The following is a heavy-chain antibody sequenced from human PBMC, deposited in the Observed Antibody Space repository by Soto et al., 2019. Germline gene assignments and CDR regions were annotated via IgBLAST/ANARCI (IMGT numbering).Heavy chain of an antibody. Sequence: HPSTVVEASIVGYCCSCISQPPGKGLEWIGYIYYSGSTNYSPSLRSRVTISLDTSKNQFSLKLTSVTAADTAVYFGARGRSGSYPFDYWGLGTLVTVSS. CDR1: EASIVGYC. CDR3: ARGRSGSYPFDY. V-gene: IGHV4-59*01. J-gene: IGHJ4*02. D-gene: IGHD1-26*01. CDR2: IYYSGST.